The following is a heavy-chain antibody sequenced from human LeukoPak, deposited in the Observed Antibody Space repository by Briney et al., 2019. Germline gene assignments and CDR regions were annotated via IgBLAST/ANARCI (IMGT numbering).Heavy chain of an antibody. D-gene: IGHD3-22*01. CDR1: GGSISSSSYY. V-gene: IGHV4-39*01. J-gene: IGHJ4*02. Sequence: SETLSLTCTVSGGSISSSSYYRGWIRQPPGKGLEWIGSIYYSGSTYYNPSLKSRVTISVDTSKNQFSLKLSSVTAADTAVYHCARRYYDSSGYAFDYWGQGTLVTVSS. CDR2: IYYSGST. CDR3: ARRYYDSSGYAFDY.